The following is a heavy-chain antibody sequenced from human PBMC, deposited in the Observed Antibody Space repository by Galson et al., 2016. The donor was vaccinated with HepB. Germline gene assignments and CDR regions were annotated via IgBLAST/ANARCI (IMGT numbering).Heavy chain of an antibody. CDR2: ISYDGTDK. J-gene: IGHJ6*02. D-gene: IGHD2-15*01. Sequence: SLRLSCAASGFTFNTYAMHWVRQAPGKGLEWVALISYDGTDKYYADSVKGRFTISRDNSNNTMYVQMNSLRADDTAVYYCVRDKSSWNLGKFYSYGLDVWGHGTRVTVSS. V-gene: IGHV3-30*04. CDR3: VRDKSSWNLGKFYSYGLDV. CDR1: GFTFNTYA.